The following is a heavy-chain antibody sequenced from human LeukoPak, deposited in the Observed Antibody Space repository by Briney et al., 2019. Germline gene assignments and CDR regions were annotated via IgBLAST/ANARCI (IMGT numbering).Heavy chain of an antibody. V-gene: IGHV4-59*11. Sequence: PSETLSLICTVSGASLSSHYWYWIHQSPGKGLEWIGYIYHSGTTKYNPSLKSRVTISADTSKSQFSLTVSSVTAADTAVYYCAAEYEYGDHDYWGQGTLVTVSS. D-gene: IGHD4-17*01. CDR1: GASLSSHY. CDR2: IYHSGTT. CDR3: AAEYEYGDHDY. J-gene: IGHJ4*02.